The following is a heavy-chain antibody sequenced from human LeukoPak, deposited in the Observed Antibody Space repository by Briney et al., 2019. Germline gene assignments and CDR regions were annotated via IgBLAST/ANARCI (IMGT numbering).Heavy chain of an antibody. CDR3: AKGRQMSTTTYDY. CDR1: GFTFSNYG. Sequence: GEPLRLSCAASGFTFSNYGMHWVRQAPGKGLEWVAVISYDGSNKYYADSVRGRFTISRDNSKNTLYLQMDSLRTEDTAMYYCAKGRQMSTTTYDYWGQGTLVTVSS. V-gene: IGHV3-30*18. CDR2: ISYDGSNK. J-gene: IGHJ4*02. D-gene: IGHD5-24*01.